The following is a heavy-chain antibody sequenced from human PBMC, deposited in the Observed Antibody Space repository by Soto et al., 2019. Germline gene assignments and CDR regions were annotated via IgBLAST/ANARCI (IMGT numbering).Heavy chain of an antibody. J-gene: IGHJ4*02. Sequence: PGVSLRLSCAASGFTFSSYGMHWFRQAPGKGLEWVAVIWYDGSNKYYADSVKGRFTISRDNSKNTLYLQMNSLRAEDTAVYYCARVGADYGDYDYYFDYWGQGTLVTVSS. CDR2: IWYDGSNK. D-gene: IGHD4-17*01. CDR1: GFTFSSYG. V-gene: IGHV3-33*01. CDR3: ARVGADYGDYDYYFDY.